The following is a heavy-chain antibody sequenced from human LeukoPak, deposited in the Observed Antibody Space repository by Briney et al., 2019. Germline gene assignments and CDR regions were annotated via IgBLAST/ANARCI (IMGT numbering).Heavy chain of an antibody. CDR1: DDSFSSHY. V-gene: IGHV4-59*11. D-gene: IGHD3-10*01. J-gene: IGHJ6*02. Sequence: SETLSLTCAVSDDSFSSHYWTWIRQPPGKGLEWIGYIYYSGSTHYNPSLNSRVSISLDTSKNQFSLKLSSVTAADTAVYYCARTSRHFYGSGSNLTPWPADMDVWGQGTTVTVSS. CDR2: IYYSGST. CDR3: ARTSRHFYGSGSNLTPWPADMDV.